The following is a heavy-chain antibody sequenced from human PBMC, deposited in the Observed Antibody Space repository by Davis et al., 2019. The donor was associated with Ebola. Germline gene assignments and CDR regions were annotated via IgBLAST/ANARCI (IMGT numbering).Heavy chain of an antibody. CDR1: GGSISSSSYY. D-gene: IGHD1-26*01. V-gene: IGHV4-39*01. J-gene: IGHJ4*02. CDR2: IYYSGST. CDR3: ARQRGDSGSYFRGGDYFDY. Sequence: SETLSLTCTVSGGSISSSSYYWGWFRQPPGKGLEWIGSIYYSGSTYYNPSLKSRVTISVDTSKNQFSLKLSSVTAAETAVYYCARQRGDSGSYFRGGDYFDYWGQGTLVTVSS.